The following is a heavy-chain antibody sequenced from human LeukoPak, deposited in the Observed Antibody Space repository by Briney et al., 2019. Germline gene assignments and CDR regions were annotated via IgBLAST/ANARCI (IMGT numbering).Heavy chain of an antibody. CDR3: ARRVTYSGYDSGYFDL. D-gene: IGHD5-12*01. Sequence: SETLSLTCTVSGGSISSYYWSRIRQPPGKGLEWIGYIYYSGSTNYNPSLKSRVTIAVDTSKNQFSLKLSSVTAADTAVYYCARRVTYSGYDSGYFDLWGRGTLVTVSS. CDR2: IYYSGST. CDR1: GGSISSYY. V-gene: IGHV4-59*08. J-gene: IGHJ2*01.